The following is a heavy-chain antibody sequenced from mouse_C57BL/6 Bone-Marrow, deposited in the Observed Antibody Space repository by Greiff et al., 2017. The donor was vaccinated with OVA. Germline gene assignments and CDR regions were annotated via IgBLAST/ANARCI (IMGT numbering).Heavy chain of an antibody. Sequence: EVQLQQSVAELVRPGASVKLSCTASGFNIKNTYMHWVKQRPEQGLEWIGRIDPANGTTKYAPKFQGKATITADTSSSTAYLQLSSLTAEDTAIYYCDRGYYYGSSPFDYWGQGTTLTVSS. J-gene: IGHJ2*01. CDR3: DRGYYYGSSPFDY. CDR2: IDPANGTT. V-gene: IGHV14-3*01. D-gene: IGHD1-1*01. CDR1: GFNIKNTY.